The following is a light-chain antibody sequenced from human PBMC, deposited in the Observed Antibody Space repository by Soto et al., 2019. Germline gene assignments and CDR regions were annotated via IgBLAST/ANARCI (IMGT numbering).Light chain of an antibody. CDR2: DAS. CDR3: QPRSNWAYT. J-gene: IGKJ2*01. V-gene: IGKV3-11*01. Sequence: EIVLTQSPATLSLSPGERATLSCRASQSVSSYLAWYQQKVGQAPRLLIYDASSRATGIPARFSGSGSGTASTLTISSLEPEDFAVYYCQPRSNWAYTFGQGTKLEIK. CDR1: QSVSSY.